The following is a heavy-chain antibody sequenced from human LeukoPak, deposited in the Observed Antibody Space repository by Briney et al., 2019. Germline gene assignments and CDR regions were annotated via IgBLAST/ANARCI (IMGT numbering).Heavy chain of an antibody. D-gene: IGHD5-24*01. J-gene: IGHJ4*02. CDR1: GFTFSDYS. CDR2: IGIDSGNT. Sequence: GGSLRLSCAASGFTFSDYSMNWVRQAPGKGLEWISYIGIDSGNTNYADSVKGRFTISGDKAKNSLYLQMNSLRVEDTAVYYCARDYKYAFANWGQGTLVTVSS. CDR3: ARDYKYAFAN. V-gene: IGHV3-48*01.